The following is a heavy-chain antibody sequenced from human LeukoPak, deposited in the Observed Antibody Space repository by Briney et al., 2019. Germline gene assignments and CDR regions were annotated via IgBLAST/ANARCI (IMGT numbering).Heavy chain of an antibody. CDR3: AKDRQRGNYFRNYYYYMDV. V-gene: IGHV3-23*01. D-gene: IGHD1-26*01. Sequence: GGSLRLSCAASGFTFSSYAMSWVRQAPGKGLEWVSAISDSGGDRYYADSVKGRFTISRDNSKNTVYLQMNSLRVDDTAVYYCAKDRQRGNYFRNYYYYMDVWGKGTTVTVSS. J-gene: IGHJ6*03. CDR2: ISDSGGDR. CDR1: GFTFSSYA.